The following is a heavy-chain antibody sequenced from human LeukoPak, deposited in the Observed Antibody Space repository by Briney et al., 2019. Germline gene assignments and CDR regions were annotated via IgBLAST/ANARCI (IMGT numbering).Heavy chain of an antibody. CDR1: GGSISSGGYS. CDR2: IYHSGST. J-gene: IGHJ6*02. V-gene: IGHV4-30-2*01. D-gene: IGHD4-11*01. CDR3: ARDSTMTTQRNGMDV. Sequence: SETLSLTCAVSGGSISSGGYSWSWIRQPPGKGLEWIGYIYHSGSTYYNPSLKSRVTISVDRSKNQFSLKLSSVTAADTAVYYCARDSTMTTQRNGMDVWGQGTTVTVSS.